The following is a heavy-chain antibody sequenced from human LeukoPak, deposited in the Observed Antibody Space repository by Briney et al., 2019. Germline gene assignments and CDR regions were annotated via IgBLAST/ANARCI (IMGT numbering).Heavy chain of an antibody. CDR3: AKNTSGTYLDY. D-gene: IGHD1-26*01. CDR2: ISTSGVST. J-gene: IGHJ4*02. V-gene: IGHV3-23*01. Sequence: GGSLRLSCAASGFTFSSHAMSWVRQAPGKGLEWVSSISTSGVSTSYADSVKGRFTISRDNSKSMVYLQMNSLRAEDTAVYYCAKNTSGTYLDYWGQGILVTVSS. CDR1: GFTFSSHA.